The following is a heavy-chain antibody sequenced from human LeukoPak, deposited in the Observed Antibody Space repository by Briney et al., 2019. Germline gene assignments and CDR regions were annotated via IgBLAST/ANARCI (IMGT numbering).Heavy chain of an antibody. CDR2: IHHSGST. CDR1: GDSISSNYW. V-gene: IGHV4-4*02. CDR3: ARWWGFDP. Sequence: SETLSLTCAVSGDSISSNYWWTWVRQPPGKGLEWIGEIHHSGSTNYSPSLKSRVTISVDNSRNQFSLGLSSVSAADTAVYYCARWWGFDPWGQGTLVTVSS. D-gene: IGHD2-15*01. J-gene: IGHJ5*02.